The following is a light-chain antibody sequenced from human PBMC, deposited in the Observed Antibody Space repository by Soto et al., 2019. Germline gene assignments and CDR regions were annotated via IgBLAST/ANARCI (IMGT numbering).Light chain of an antibody. CDR3: QQYNNWPPRT. CDR1: QSISNS. Sequence: EIVMTQSPASLSVSLGETATLSCRASQSISNSLAWYQQKPGQAPSLLIYGASTRATGIPARFSGSGSGTEFTLTISSLQSEDSALYYCQQYNNWPPRTFGQGTKLEIK. V-gene: IGKV3-15*01. J-gene: IGKJ2*01. CDR2: GAS.